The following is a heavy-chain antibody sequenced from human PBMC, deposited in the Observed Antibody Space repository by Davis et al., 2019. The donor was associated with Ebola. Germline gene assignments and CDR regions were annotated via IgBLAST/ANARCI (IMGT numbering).Heavy chain of an antibody. D-gene: IGHD5-18*01. Sequence: AASVKVSCKASGGTFSSYAISWVRQAPGQGLEWMGGIIPIFGTANYAQKLQGRVTMTTDTSTSTAYMELRSLRSDDTAVYYCARDARWIQLWFIDYWGQGTLVTVSS. CDR3: ARDARWIQLWFIDY. V-gene: IGHV1-69*05. J-gene: IGHJ4*02. CDR1: GGTFSSYA. CDR2: IIPIFGTA.